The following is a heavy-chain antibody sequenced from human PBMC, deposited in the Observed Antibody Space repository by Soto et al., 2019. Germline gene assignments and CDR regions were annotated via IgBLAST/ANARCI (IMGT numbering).Heavy chain of an antibody. CDR1: GYRFSDYW. CDR2: IDPSDSFT. CDR3: ARHNLGITGYSYEDI. V-gene: IGHV5-10-1*04. J-gene: IGHJ1*01. Sequence: GESLKISCQGSGYRFSDYWIHWVRQVPGKGLEWMGKIDPSDSFTTYSPSFQGRVTISIDKSINTAFLRWTGLKSSDTAMYYCARHNLGITGYSYEDIWGQGTLVTVSS. D-gene: IGHD5-18*01.